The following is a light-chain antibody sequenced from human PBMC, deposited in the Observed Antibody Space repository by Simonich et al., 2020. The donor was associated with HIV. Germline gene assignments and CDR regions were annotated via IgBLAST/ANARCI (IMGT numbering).Light chain of an antibody. CDR1: SSHVGGYNY. J-gene: IGLJ3*02. Sequence: QSALTQPASVSGSPGQSISISCTGTSSHVGGYNYVSWYQQHPGKAPKLMIYDVSYRPSGVSNRFSGSKSGNPASLTISGLQAEDEADYYCCSYAGSSTLVFVGGTKLTVL. V-gene: IGLV2-14*03. CDR3: CSYAGSSTLV. CDR2: DVS.